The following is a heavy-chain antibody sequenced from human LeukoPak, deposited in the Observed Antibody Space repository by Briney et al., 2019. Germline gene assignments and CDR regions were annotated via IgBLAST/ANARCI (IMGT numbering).Heavy chain of an antibody. CDR3: ARGYCSSTSCRADAFDI. V-gene: IGHV5-51*01. CDR2: IYPGDSDT. CDR1: GYSFTSYW. D-gene: IGHD2-2*01. Sequence: GESLKISCKVSGYSFTSYWIGWVRQMPGKGLEWMGIIYPGDSDTRYSPSFQGQVTISADKTISTAYLQWSSLKASDTAMYYCARGYCSSTSCRADAFDIWGQGTMVTVSS. J-gene: IGHJ3*02.